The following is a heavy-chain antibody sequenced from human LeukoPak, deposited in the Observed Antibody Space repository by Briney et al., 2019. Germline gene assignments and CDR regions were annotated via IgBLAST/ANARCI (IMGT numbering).Heavy chain of an antibody. CDR1: GGTFSSYA. CDR2: IIPIFGTA. V-gene: IGHV1-69*05. CDR3: ARDGDGGNGLDY. J-gene: IGHJ4*02. D-gene: IGHD4-23*01. Sequence: SVKVSCKASGGTFSSYAISWVRQAPGQGLEWMGGIIPIFGTANYAQKFQGRVTITTDESTSTAYMELSSLRSEDTAVYYCARDGDGGNGLDYRGQGTLVTVSS.